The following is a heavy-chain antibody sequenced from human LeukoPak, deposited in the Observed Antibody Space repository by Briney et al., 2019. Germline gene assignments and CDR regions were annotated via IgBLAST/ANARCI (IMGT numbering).Heavy chain of an antibody. CDR3: ARGRYSGNS. Sequence: PSETLSLTCTVSGGSISSYYWSWIRQPPGKGLEWLGYIYYSGSTNYNPSLKSRVTISVDTSKNQFSLKLSSVTAADTAVYYCARGRYSGNSWGQGTLVTVSS. J-gene: IGHJ4*02. CDR2: IYYSGST. CDR1: GGSISSYY. V-gene: IGHV4-59*01. D-gene: IGHD1-26*01.